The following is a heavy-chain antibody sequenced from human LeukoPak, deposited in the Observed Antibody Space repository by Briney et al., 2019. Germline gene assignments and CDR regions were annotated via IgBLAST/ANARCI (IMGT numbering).Heavy chain of an antibody. Sequence: ASVKVSCKASGYTSTGYYMHWVRQAPGQGPEWMGWINPNSGGTNYAQKFQGRVTMTTDTSISTGYMELSSLRFDDTAVYYCARIPVIAANLGWFDPWGQGTLVTVSS. V-gene: IGHV1-2*02. J-gene: IGHJ5*02. CDR1: GYTSTGYY. CDR2: INPNSGGT. CDR3: ARIPVIAANLGWFDP. D-gene: IGHD2-15*01.